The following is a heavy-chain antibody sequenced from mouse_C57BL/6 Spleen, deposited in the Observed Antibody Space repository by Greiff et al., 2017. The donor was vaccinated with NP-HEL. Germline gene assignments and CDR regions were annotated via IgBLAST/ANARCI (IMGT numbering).Heavy chain of an antibody. J-gene: IGHJ2*01. V-gene: IGHV1-15*01. D-gene: IGHD2-5*01. CDR3: TRYSNYGGYLDY. CDR2: IDPETGGT. Sequence: QVQLKESGAELVRPGASVTLSCKASGYTFTDYEMHWVKQTPVHGLEWIGAIDPETGGTAYNQKFKGKAILTADKSSSTAYMELRSLTSEDSAVYYCTRYSNYGGYLDYWGQGTTLTVSS. CDR1: GYTFTDYE.